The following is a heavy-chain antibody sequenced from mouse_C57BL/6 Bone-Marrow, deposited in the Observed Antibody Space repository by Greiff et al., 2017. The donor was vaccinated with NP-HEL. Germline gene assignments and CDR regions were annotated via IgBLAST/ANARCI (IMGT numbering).Heavy chain of an antibody. V-gene: IGHV1-81*01. D-gene: IGHD3-2*02. Sequence: VQLVESGAELARPGASVKLSCKASGYTFTSYGISWVKQSTGQGLEWIGEIYPRSGNTYYNEKFKGKATLTADKSSSTAYMELRSLTSEDSAVYFCARGRETAQATPYAMDYWGQGTSVTVSS. CDR2: IYPRSGNT. CDR3: ARGRETAQATPYAMDY. J-gene: IGHJ4*01. CDR1: GYTFTSYG.